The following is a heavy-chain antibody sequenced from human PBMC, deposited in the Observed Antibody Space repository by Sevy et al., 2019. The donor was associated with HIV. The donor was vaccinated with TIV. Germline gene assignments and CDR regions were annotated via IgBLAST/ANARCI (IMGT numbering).Heavy chain of an antibody. Sequence: GGSLRLSCAASGFTFDDYAMHWVRQAPGKGLEWVSGISWNSGSIGYADSVKGRFTISRDNAKNPLYLQMNSLRAEDTALYYCAKALSGSGSYAWWFDPWGQGTLVTVSS. CDR2: ISWNSGSI. CDR1: GFTFDDYA. J-gene: IGHJ5*02. D-gene: IGHD3-10*01. V-gene: IGHV3-9*01. CDR3: AKALSGSGSYAWWFDP.